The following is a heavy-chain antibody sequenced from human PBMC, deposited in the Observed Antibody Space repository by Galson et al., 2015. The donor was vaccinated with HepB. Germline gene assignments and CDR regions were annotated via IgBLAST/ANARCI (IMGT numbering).Heavy chain of an antibody. J-gene: IGHJ6*02. V-gene: IGHV1-46*01. CDR1: GYTFTSYY. CDR2: INPSGGST. D-gene: IGHD2-15*01. Sequence: SVKVSCKASGYTFTSYYMHWVRQAPGQGLEWMGIINPSGGSTSYAQKFQGRVTMTRDTSTSTVYMELSSLRSEDTAVYYCARGLGGVVAANYYYYYYGMDVWGQGTTVTVSS. CDR3: ARGLGGVVAANYYYYYYGMDV.